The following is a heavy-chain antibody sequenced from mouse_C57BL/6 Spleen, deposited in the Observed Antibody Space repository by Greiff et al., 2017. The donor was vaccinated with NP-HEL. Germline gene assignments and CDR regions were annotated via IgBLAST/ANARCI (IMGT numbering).Heavy chain of an antibody. Sequence: QVQLKQPGAELVKPGASVKLSCKASGYTFTSYWMHWVKQRPGQGLEWIGMIHPNSGSTNYNEKFKSKATLTVDKSSSTAYMQLSSLTSEDSAVYYCARERDSSYVNYWGQGTTLTVSS. CDR2: IHPNSGST. D-gene: IGHD1-1*01. CDR3: ARERDSSYVNY. J-gene: IGHJ2*01. V-gene: IGHV1-64*01. CDR1: GYTFTSYW.